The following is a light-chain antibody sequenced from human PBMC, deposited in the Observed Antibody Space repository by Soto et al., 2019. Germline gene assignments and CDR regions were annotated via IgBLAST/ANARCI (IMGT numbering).Light chain of an antibody. CDR2: GAS. Sequence: EIVVTQSPATLSVSPGERATLSCRASQTVTSHLAWYQQKPDQAPRLLIYGASTRAAGIPARFSGSGSGTEFSLTISSLQSEDFAVYYCQQYDTWPRTFGQGTNVEIK. V-gene: IGKV3-15*01. J-gene: IGKJ1*01. CDR1: QTVTSH. CDR3: QQYDTWPRT.